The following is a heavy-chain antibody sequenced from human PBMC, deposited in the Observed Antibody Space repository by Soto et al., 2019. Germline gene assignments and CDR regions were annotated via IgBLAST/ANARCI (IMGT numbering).Heavy chain of an antibody. J-gene: IGHJ5*02. D-gene: IGHD2-21*02. V-gene: IGHV1-3*01. Sequence: XSVKVSFNASGYTFTSYAMHLVRHTPGQRLEWMGWINVGNGYTKYSQKFQGRVTITRDTSASTAYMELSSLRSEDTAVYYCARDPYCGGDCGVFDPWGQGTLVTVSS. CDR2: INVGNGYT. CDR1: GYTFTSYA. CDR3: ARDPYCGGDCGVFDP.